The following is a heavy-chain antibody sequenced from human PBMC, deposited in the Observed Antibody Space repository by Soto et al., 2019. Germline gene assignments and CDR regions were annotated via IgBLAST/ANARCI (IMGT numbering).Heavy chain of an antibody. CDR2: ISSSSSTI. J-gene: IGHJ5*02. CDR1: GFTFSSYS. V-gene: IGHV3-48*01. CDR3: ARHPERIAEIGWFDP. Sequence: EVQLVESGGGLVQPGGSRRLSCAASGFTFSSYSMNWVRQAPGKGLEWVSYISSSSSTIYYADSVQGRFTISRDNAKNSLYLQMNSLRAEDTAVYYCARHPERIAEIGWFDPWGQGTLVTVSS. D-gene: IGHD6-13*01.